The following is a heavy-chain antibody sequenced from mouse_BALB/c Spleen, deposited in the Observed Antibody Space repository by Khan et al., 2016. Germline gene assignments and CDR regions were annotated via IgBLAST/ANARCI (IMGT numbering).Heavy chain of an antibody. CDR2: IRLKSNNYAT. J-gene: IGHJ2*01. V-gene: IGHV6-6*02. CDR1: GFTFSNYW. D-gene: IGHD2-3*01. Sequence: EVKLEGSGGGLVQPGGSMKLSCVASGFTFSNYWMNWVRQSPEKGLEWGAEIRLKSNNYATHYAESVKGRFTISRDDSKSSVYLQMNNLRAEDTGIYYCTRDGYFDYWGQCTTLTVSS. CDR3: TRDGYFDY.